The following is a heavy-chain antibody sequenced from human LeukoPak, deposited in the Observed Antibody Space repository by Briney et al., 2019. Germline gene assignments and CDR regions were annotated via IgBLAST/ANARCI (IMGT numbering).Heavy chain of an antibody. CDR2: ISYGGSNK. J-gene: IGHJ3*02. Sequence: GGSLRLSCAASGFTFSNHGMDWVRQAPGKGLEWVAVISYGGSNKYYADSVKGRFTISRDNSKNTLYLQMNSLRAEDTAVYYCARERSDGFDIWGQGTMVTVSS. V-gene: IGHV3-30*03. CDR3: ARERSDGFDI. CDR1: GFTFSNHG.